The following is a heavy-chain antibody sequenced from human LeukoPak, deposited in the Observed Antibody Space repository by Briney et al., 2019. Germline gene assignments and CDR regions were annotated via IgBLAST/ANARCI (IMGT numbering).Heavy chain of an antibody. J-gene: IGHJ4*02. D-gene: IGHD1-26*01. CDR1: GFTFSSYA. Sequence: GGSLRLSCAASGFTFSSYAMHWVRQAPGKGLEWVAVISYDGSNKYYADSVKGRFTISRDNSKNTLYLQMNSLRAEDTAVYYCAKGGSYFDYWGQGTLVTVSS. CDR2: ISYDGSNK. V-gene: IGHV3-30*04. CDR3: AKGGSYFDY.